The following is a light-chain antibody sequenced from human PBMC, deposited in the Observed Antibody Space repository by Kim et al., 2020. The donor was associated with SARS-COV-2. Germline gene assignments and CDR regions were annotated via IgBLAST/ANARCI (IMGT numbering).Light chain of an antibody. J-gene: IGLJ1*01. V-gene: IGLV3-9*01. CDR2: RDN. Sequence: SYELTQPLSVSVALGQTARITCGGNNIGSKNVHWYQQKPGQAPVLVIYRDNNRPSGIPERFSGSNSGNTATLTISRAQAGDEADYYCQVWDSSLYVFGTGTKVTVL. CDR1: NIGSKN. CDR3: QVWDSSLYV.